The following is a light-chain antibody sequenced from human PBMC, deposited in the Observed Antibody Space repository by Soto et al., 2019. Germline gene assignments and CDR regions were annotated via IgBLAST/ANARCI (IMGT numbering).Light chain of an antibody. CDR2: GAS. CDR1: QSVSSN. CDR3: QQYSKWPLT. Sequence: EIVMTQSPATLSVSPGERATLSCRASQSVSSNLAWYQQQPGQAPRLLIYGASTGATGIPARFSGSGSGTEFILTISSLQSEDFAVYYCQQYSKWPLTFGGGTKVEIK. V-gene: IGKV3-15*01. J-gene: IGKJ4*01.